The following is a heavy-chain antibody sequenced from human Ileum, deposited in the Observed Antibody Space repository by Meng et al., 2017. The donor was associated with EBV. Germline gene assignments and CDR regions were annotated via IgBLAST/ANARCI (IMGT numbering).Heavy chain of an antibody. D-gene: IGHD1-26*01. CDR1: GDRFGTYS. CDR3: ARLGGDYDDY. Sequence: QGLLVQPGAEVKKPGSSVKVSCKASGDRFGTYSVSWVRQAPGQGLEWMGNIVPIFGTTSYAQKFQGRVTITADESTSTAYMELRNLRSEDSAMYYCARLGGDYDDYWGQGTLVTVSS. V-gene: IGHV1-69*18. J-gene: IGHJ4*02. CDR2: IVPIFGTT.